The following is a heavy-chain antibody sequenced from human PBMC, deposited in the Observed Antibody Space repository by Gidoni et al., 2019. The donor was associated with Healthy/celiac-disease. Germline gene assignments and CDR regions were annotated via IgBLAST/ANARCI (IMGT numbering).Heavy chain of an antibody. D-gene: IGHD3-10*01. J-gene: IGHJ4*02. CDR3: ARDTLTMVRGVIDYYFDY. CDR1: GGSISSGRYY. CDR2: IYTSGST. Sequence: QVQLQESGPGLVKPSQTLSLTCPASGGSISSGRYYWSWIRQPAGKGLEWIGRIYTSGSTNYNPSLKSRVTISVDTSKNQFSLKLSSVTAADTAVYYCARDTLTMVRGVIDYYFDYWGQGTLVTVSS. V-gene: IGHV4-61*02.